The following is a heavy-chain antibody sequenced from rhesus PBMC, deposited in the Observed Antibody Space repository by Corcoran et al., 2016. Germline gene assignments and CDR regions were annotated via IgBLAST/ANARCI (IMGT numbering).Heavy chain of an antibody. V-gene: IGHV4-147*01. CDR1: GVSISSNW. Sequence: QLQLQVSGPGLVKPSETLSLTCAVPGVSISSNWWNWIRQPPGKGLEWVGRISGSSGSTSYKPSLKSRVTISPDTSKSQLSLRLISVTAADTAVYFCARGSYSGSPDYWGQGVLVTVSS. CDR2: ISGSSGST. D-gene: IGHD3-16*01. J-gene: IGHJ4*01. CDR3: ARGSYSGSPDY.